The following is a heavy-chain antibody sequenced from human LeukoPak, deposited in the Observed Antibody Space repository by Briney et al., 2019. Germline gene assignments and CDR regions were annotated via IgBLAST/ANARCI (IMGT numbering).Heavy chain of an antibody. Sequence: GGSLRLSCAASGFTIMNSAMNWVRQAPGKGLEWVSAINGTAINTDYADSVKGRFTISRGYSKNTLYLQMNSLRAEDTAVYYCAKVRTGHYFDYWGQGTLVTVSS. CDR1: GFTIMNSA. D-gene: IGHD1-1*01. V-gene: IGHV3-23*01. CDR2: INGTAINT. CDR3: AKVRTGHYFDY. J-gene: IGHJ4*02.